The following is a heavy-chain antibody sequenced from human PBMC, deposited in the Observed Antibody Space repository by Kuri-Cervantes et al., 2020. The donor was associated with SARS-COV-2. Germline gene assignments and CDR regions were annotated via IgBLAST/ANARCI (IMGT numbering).Heavy chain of an antibody. D-gene: IGHD3-16*01. CDR3: ARDLWGSPGYMDV. J-gene: IGHJ6*03. CDR1: GGSISSYY. CDR2: IYYSGST. V-gene: IGHV4-59*12. Sequence: SETLSLTCTVSGGSISSYYWSWIRPPPGKGLEWIGYIYYSGSTNYNPSLKSRVTISVDTSKNQFSLKLSFVTAADTAVYYCARDLWGSPGYMDVWGKGTTVTVSS.